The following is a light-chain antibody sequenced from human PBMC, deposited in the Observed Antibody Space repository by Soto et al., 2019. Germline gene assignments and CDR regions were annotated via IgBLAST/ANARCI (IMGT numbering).Light chain of an antibody. Sequence: DIQMTQSPSTLSGSVGDRVTITCRASQTISSWLAWYQQKPGKAPKLLIYAASTLQSGVPSRFSGSGSGTDFTLTISCLQSEDFATYYCQQYYSYPPLTFGGGTKGDIK. J-gene: IGKJ4*01. V-gene: IGKV1-5*01. CDR1: QTISSW. CDR3: QQYYSYPPLT. CDR2: AAS.